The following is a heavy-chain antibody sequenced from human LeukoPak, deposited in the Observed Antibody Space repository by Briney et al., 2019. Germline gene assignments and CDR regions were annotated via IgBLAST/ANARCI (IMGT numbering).Heavy chain of an antibody. CDR2: IDPSTGGT. V-gene: IGHV1-2*02. J-gene: IGHJ6*03. CDR1: GYKFTAYY. Sequence: GASVKVSCKTSGYKFTAYYMHWVRQAPGQGREWVGWIDPSTGGTKYAQKFQGRVTMTRDTSSTTVYMELSRLKSDDTAVYFCARAAGASRYYHYYMDVWGKGTTVTISS. CDR3: ARAAGASRYYHYYMDV. D-gene: IGHD3-10*01.